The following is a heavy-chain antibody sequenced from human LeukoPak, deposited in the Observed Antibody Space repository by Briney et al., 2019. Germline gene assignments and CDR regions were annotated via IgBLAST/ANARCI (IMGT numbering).Heavy chain of an antibody. J-gene: IGHJ3*02. Sequence: PGGSLRLSCAASGFTFSTNAISWVRQAPGKGLEWVSTITGGGGGTYYADSVKGRFTISRDNSKHTLYLEMNSLRAEDTAVYYCATLAVSGAENAFDIWGQGTMVTVSS. CDR3: ATLAVSGAENAFDI. V-gene: IGHV3-23*01. CDR1: GFTFSTNA. D-gene: IGHD6-19*01. CDR2: ITGGGGGT.